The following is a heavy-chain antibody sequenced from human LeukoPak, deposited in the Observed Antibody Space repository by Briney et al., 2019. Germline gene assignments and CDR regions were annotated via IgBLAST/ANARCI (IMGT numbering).Heavy chain of an antibody. J-gene: IGHJ4*02. CDR1: GGSISSYS. Sequence: SETLSLTCTVSGGSISSYSWSWIRQPPGKGLEWIGYIYYSGSTNYNPSLKSRVTISVDMTKNQFSLKLSSVTAADTAVYYCATHPPKVCTGGSCTDYWGQGTLVTVSS. CDR3: ATHPPKVCTGGSCTDY. V-gene: IGHV4-59*01. D-gene: IGHD2-15*01. CDR2: IYYSGST.